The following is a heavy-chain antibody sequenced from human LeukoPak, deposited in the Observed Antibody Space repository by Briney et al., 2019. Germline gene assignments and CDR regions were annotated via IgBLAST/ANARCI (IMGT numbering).Heavy chain of an antibody. CDR3: ARGAYYYGSGCFYY. CDR1: GGTFSSYA. D-gene: IGHD3-10*01. Sequence: ASVKVSCKASGGTFSSYAISWVRQAPGQGLEWMGGIIPIFGTANYAQKFQGRVTITADESTSTAYMELSSLRSEDTAVYYCARGAYYYGSGCFYYWGQGTLVTVSS. CDR2: IIPIFGTA. J-gene: IGHJ4*02. V-gene: IGHV1-69*13.